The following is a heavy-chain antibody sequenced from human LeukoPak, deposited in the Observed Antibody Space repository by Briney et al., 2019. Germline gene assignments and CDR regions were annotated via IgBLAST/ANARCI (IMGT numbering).Heavy chain of an antibody. V-gene: IGHV4-39*07. D-gene: IGHD5-18*01. CDR3: ARSDGYGLVGI. CDR2: IYSSGST. J-gene: IGHJ3*02. Sequence: SETLSLTCRVSGASINSGSNYWGWVRQPPGKTLEWIGSIYSSGSTYYNPSLKSRVIIMIDTPKNHFSLTLSSVTAADTAVYYCARSDGYGLVGIWGQGTMVTVSS. CDR1: GASINSGSNY.